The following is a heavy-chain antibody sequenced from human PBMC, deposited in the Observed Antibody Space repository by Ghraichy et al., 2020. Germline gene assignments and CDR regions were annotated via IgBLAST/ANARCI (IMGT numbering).Heavy chain of an antibody. Sequence: GGSLRLSCAASGFPFGNYSMSWVRQAPGKGLEWVSTISGNGATTYYRDSVKGRFTISIDNPSTTLHPQMNSRRAKDTAVYYCIRQVWCDYWGQGTLVTVSS. CDR1: GFPFGNYS. D-gene: IGHD5-18*01. CDR2: ISGNGATT. CDR3: IRQVWCDY. V-gene: IGHV3-23*01. J-gene: IGHJ4*02.